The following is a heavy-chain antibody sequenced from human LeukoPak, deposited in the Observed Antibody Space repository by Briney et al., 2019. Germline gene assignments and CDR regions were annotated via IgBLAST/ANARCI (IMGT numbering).Heavy chain of an antibody. CDR2: IYYSGST. J-gene: IGHJ4*02. CDR3: ARTTEYSSSYYY. CDR1: GGSISSSSYY. V-gene: IGHV4-39*07. Sequence: SETLSLTCTVSGGSISSSSYYWGWIRQPKGKGLEWIGSIYYSGSTYYNPSLKRRVTISVDTYKHHFSLKLSSVTAADTAVYYCARTTEYSSSYYYWGQGTLVTVSS. D-gene: IGHD6-13*01.